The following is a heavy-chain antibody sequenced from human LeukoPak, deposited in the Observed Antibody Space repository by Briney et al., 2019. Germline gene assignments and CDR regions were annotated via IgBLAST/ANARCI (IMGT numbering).Heavy chain of an antibody. Sequence: GRSLRLSCAASGFTFNDFGMHWVRQAPGKGLEWVAFIWYDGNNKYYADSVKGRFTISRDNSKNTLYLQMNSLRAEDTAVYYCARMRGELVVAAAIFDAMGVWGQGTTDTVSS. D-gene: IGHD2-2*01. CDR2: IWYDGNNK. CDR1: GFTFNDFG. J-gene: IGHJ6*02. CDR3: ARMRGELVVAAAIFDAMGV. V-gene: IGHV3-33*01.